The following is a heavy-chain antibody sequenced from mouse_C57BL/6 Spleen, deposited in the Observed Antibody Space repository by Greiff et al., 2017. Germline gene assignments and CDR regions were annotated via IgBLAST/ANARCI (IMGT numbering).Heavy chain of an antibody. J-gene: IGHJ4*01. D-gene: IGHD2-3*01. CDR3: TNDGYSFYYAMDY. CDR1: GYTFTSYW. CDR2: IYPGNSDT. Sequence: EVQLQQSGTVLARPGASVKMSCKTSGYTFTSYWMHWVKQRPGQGLEWIGAIYPGNSDTSYNQKFKGKAKLTAVTSASTAYMELSSLTNEDSAVYYCTNDGYSFYYAMDYWGQGTSVTVSS. V-gene: IGHV1-5*01.